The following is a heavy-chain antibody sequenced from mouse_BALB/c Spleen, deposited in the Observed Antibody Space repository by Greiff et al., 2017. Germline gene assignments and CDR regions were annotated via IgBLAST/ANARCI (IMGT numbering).Heavy chain of an antibody. V-gene: IGHV6-6*02. CDR2: IRLKSNNYAT. CDR1: GFTFSNYW. Sequence: EVKLVESGGGLVQPGGSMKLSCVASGFTFSNYWMNWVRQSPEKGLEWVAEIRLKSNNYATHYAESVKGRFTISRDDSKSSVYLQMNNLRAEDTGIYYCTRGLHYYAMDYWGQGTSVTVSS. CDR3: TRGLHYYAMDY. J-gene: IGHJ4*01. D-gene: IGHD2-10*01.